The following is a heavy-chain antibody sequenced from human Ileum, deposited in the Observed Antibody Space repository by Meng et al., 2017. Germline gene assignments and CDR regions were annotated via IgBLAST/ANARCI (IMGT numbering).Heavy chain of an antibody. J-gene: IGHJ4*02. D-gene: IGHD1-7*01. CDR2: ISVSGDVT. V-gene: IGHV3-23*01. CDR3: ARAPTGTTKIFDY. Sequence: GESLKISCAASGFTFDSYAMNWVRLAPGKGLEWVSLISVSGDVTYYAHSVNGRFTISRDNSKNTLYLQVNSPRAEDTAVYYCARAPTGTTKIFDYWGQGTLVTVSS. CDR1: GFTFDSYA.